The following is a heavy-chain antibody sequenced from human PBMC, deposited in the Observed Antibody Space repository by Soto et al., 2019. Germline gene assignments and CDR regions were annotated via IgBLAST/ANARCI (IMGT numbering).Heavy chain of an antibody. CDR1: GFTFSTSA. J-gene: IGHJ6*02. D-gene: IGHD3-3*01. Sequence: GSLRLSCTASGFTFSTSAMSWVRQAPGRGLEWVSGISGSGAGTYYADSVKGRFTISRDNSKNTLYLQMSGLRAEDAAVYYCAKGSTVFGAVISFDYYYGMYVWGQGTPVTVSS. CDR3: AKGSTVFGAVISFDYYYGMYV. V-gene: IGHV3-23*01. CDR2: ISGSGAGT.